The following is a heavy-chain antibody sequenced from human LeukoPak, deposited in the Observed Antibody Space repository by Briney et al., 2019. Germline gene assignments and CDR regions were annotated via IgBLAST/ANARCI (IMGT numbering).Heavy chain of an antibody. CDR2: INPNSGNT. D-gene: IGHD5-12*01. CDR1: GYTFSAYY. J-gene: IGHJ5*02. Sequence: ASVKVSCKASGYTFSAYYLHWVRQAPGQGLEWVGWINPNSGNTNYAQKFQGRVAMTRDTSISTAYMELSRLRSDDTAVYYCARVVAHNWFDPWGQGTLVTVSS. CDR3: ARVVAHNWFDP. V-gene: IGHV1-2*02.